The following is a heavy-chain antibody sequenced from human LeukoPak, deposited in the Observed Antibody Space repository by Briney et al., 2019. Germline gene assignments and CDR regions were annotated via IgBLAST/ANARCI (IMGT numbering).Heavy chain of an antibody. CDR1: GFTLSSYD. D-gene: IGHD2-15*01. CDR2: ISSSGSTI. Sequence: GGSLRLSCAASGFTLSSYDMNWVRQAPGKGLEWVSYISSSGSTIYYADPVKGRFTISRDNANHSLYLQMNSLRAEDTAVYYCARKFGRSNSWWGQGTLVTVSS. J-gene: IGHJ4*02. CDR3: ARKFGRSNSW. V-gene: IGHV3-48*03.